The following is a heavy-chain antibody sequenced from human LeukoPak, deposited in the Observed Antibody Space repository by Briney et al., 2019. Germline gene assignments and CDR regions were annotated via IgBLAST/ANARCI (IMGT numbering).Heavy chain of an antibody. Sequence: GGSLRLSCAASGFTFSSYWMSWVRQAPGKGLEWVSYISSSGSTIYYADSVKGRFTISRDNAKNSLYLQMNSLRAEDTAVYYCARARARWLLPNYFDYWGQGTLVTVSS. CDR1: GFTFSSYW. CDR3: ARARARWLLPNYFDY. CDR2: ISSSGSTI. D-gene: IGHD3-22*01. V-gene: IGHV3-11*01. J-gene: IGHJ4*02.